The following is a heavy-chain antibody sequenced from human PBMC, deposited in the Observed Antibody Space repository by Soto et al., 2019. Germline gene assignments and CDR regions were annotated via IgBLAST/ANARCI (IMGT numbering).Heavy chain of an antibody. CDR1: GGSVSSGSYY. J-gene: IGHJ4*02. D-gene: IGHD5-12*01. CDR3: ARYVEMATIDY. Sequence: PSETLSLTCTVSGGSVSSGSYYWSWIRQPPGKGLEWIGYIYYSGSTNYNPSLKSRVTISVDTSKNQFSLKLSSVTAADTAVYYCARYVEMATIDYWGQGTLVTV. CDR2: IYYSGST. V-gene: IGHV4-61*01.